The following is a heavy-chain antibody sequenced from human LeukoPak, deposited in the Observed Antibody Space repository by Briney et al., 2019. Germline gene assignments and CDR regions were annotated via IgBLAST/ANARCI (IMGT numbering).Heavy chain of an antibody. V-gene: IGHV1-46*01. D-gene: IGHD3-10*01. CDR2: INPSGGST. J-gene: IGHJ6*03. CDR3: ARVPDGSGNYYYMDV. CDR1: GYTFTSYY. Sequence: ASVKVSCKASGYTFTSYYMHWVRQAPGQGLEWMGIINPSGGSTSYAQKFQGRVTMTRNTSISTAYMELSSLRSEDTAVYYCARVPDGSGNYYYMDVWGKGTTVTISS.